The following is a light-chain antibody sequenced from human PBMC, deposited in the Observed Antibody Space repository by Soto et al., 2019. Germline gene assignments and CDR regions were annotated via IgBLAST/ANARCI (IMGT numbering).Light chain of an antibody. Sequence: EIVLTQSPATLSLSPGERATLSCRASQSVSSYLAWYQQKPGQAPRLLIYDASSRATGIPARFSGSGSGTDFTLTISSLEPEDFAVYHCQQRSNWLTVGGGTKVEIK. CDR3: QQRSNWLT. J-gene: IGKJ4*01. CDR1: QSVSSY. CDR2: DAS. V-gene: IGKV3-11*01.